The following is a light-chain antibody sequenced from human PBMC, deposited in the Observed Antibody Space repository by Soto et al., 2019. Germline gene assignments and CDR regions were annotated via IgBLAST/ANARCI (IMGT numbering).Light chain of an antibody. Sequence: DIVMTQSPDSLAVSLGERATINCKSSQSVLYSPTNKNYLAWYQQKPGQPPKMLIYWASTRESGVPDRFTGSGSGTDFTLTISSLQAEDVAVYYCQQYYNIPRTFGQGTKLEIK. CDR3: QQYYNIPRT. J-gene: IGKJ2*01. CDR1: QSVLYSPTNKNY. V-gene: IGKV4-1*01. CDR2: WAS.